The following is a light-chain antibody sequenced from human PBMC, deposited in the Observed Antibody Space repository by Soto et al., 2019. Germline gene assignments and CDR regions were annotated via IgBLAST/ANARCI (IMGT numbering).Light chain of an antibody. CDR2: DAS. Sequence: DIQMTQSPSTLSASVGDRVTITCRASQSISSWLAWYQQKPGKAPKLLIYDASSLESGVPSRFSGSGFGTDFTLTITSLQPEDFATYYCLQHNAYPWTFGQGTKVDIK. CDR1: QSISSW. V-gene: IGKV1-5*01. CDR3: LQHNAYPWT. J-gene: IGKJ1*01.